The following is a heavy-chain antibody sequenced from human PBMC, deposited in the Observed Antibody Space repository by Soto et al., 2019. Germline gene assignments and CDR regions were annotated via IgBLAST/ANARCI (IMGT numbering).Heavy chain of an antibody. CDR2: ISAHNGNT. CDR1: GYAFTTYG. D-gene: IGHD1-1*01. Sequence: QVHLVQSGAEVKKPGASVKVSCQGSGYAFTTYGITWVRQAPGQGLEWMGWISAHNGNTNYPQKLQGRVTVTRDTSKSTAYMELRSLRYDDTAVYYCARGRYGDYWGQGALVTVSS. J-gene: IGHJ4*02. V-gene: IGHV1-18*01. CDR3: ARGRYGDY.